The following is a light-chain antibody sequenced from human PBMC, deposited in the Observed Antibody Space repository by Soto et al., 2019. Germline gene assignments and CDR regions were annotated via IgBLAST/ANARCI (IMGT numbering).Light chain of an antibody. J-gene: IGKJ4*01. V-gene: IGKV1-9*01. CDR3: QQLNSYPPLT. CDR2: AAS. Sequence: DIQLTQSPSFLSASVGDRVTITCRASQGISSYLAWYQQKPGKAPKLLIYAASTLQSGVPSRFSGSGSGTEFTHTISSLQPEDFATYSCQQLNSYPPLTFGGGTKVEIK. CDR1: QGISSY.